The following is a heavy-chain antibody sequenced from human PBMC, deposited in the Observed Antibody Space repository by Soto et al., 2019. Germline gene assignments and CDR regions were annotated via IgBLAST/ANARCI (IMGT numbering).Heavy chain of an antibody. J-gene: IGHJ6*02. CDR3: ARGRSRVGLLVYYYGMDV. CDR1: GGSFSGYY. Sequence: SETLSLTCAVYGGSFSGYYWSWIRQPPGKGLEWIGEINHSGSTNYNPSLKSRVTISVDTSKNQFSLKLSSVTAADTAVYYCARGRSRVGLLVYYYGMDVWGQGTTVTVAS. CDR2: INHSGST. D-gene: IGHD1-26*01. V-gene: IGHV4-34*01.